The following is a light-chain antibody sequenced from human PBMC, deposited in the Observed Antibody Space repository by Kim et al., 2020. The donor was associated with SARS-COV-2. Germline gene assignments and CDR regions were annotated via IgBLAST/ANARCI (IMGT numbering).Light chain of an antibody. J-gene: IGLJ3*02. Sequence: QLVLTQSPSASASLGASVRLTCTLSSDHSSYAITWHQQQPEKGPRYLMKLNSDGSHSRGDGIPDRFSGSSSGAERYLTISSLQSEDEADYYCQTWGTGYWVFGGGTKLTVL. CDR1: SDHSSYA. V-gene: IGLV4-69*01. CDR2: LNSDGSH. CDR3: QTWGTGYWV.